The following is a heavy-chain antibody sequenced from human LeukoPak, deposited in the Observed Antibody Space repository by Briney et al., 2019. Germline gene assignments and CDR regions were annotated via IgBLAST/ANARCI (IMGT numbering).Heavy chain of an antibody. CDR2: IYYSGST. J-gene: IGHJ4*02. CDR3: ARGAMVRGVDARMVNDY. Sequence: SETLSLTCTVSGCSVSSDSYYWSCIRQPPGKGLEWIGYIYYSGSTNYNPSLKSRVTISVDTSKNQFSLKLSSVTAADTAVYYCARGAMVRGVDARMVNDYWGQGTLVTVSS. CDR1: GCSVSSDSYY. D-gene: IGHD3-10*01. V-gene: IGHV4-61*01.